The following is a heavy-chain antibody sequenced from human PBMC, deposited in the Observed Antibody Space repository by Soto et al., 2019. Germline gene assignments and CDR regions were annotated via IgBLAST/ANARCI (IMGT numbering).Heavy chain of an antibody. CDR1: GFTFSSYW. Sequence: GGSLRLSCAASGFTFSSYWMQWVRQAPGKGLVWVSRINSDGSSTSYADSVKGRFTISRDNAKNTLYLQMNSLRAEDTAVYYCARDLSAAPYYYYYGMDVWGQGTTVTVSS. V-gene: IGHV3-74*01. D-gene: IGHD2-15*01. CDR2: INSDGSST. CDR3: ARDLSAAPYYYYYGMDV. J-gene: IGHJ6*02.